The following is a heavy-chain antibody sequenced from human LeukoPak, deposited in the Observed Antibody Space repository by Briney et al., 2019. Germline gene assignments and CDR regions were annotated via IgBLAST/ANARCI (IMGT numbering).Heavy chain of an antibody. CDR2: IIPIFGTA. Sequence: SVKVSCKASGGTFSSYAISWVRQAPGQGLEWMGGIIPIFGTANYAQKFQGRVTITADESTSTAYMELSSLRSEDTAVYYCARGFYGDYRGINLNYFDYWGQGTLVTVS. D-gene: IGHD4-17*01. CDR3: ARGFYGDYRGINLNYFDY. J-gene: IGHJ4*02. V-gene: IGHV1-69*13. CDR1: GGTFSSYA.